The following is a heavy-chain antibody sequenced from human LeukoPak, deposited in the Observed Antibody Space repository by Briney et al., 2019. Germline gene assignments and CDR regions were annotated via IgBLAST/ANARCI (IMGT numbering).Heavy chain of an antibody. J-gene: IGHJ4*02. CDR3: ARACYGGNSCLDY. V-gene: IGHV3-48*04. Sequence: GGSLRLSYAASGFTFSSYSMNWVRQAPGKGLEWVSYISSTTSSKYYADSVKGRFTIFRDNAKNSLYLQMNSLRAGDTAVYYCARACYGGNSCLDYWGQGTLVTVSS. CDR2: ISSTTSSK. D-gene: IGHD4-23*01. CDR1: GFTFSSYS.